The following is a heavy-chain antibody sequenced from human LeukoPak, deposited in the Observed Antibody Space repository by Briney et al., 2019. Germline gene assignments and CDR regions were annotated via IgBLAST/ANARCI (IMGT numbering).Heavy chain of an antibody. CDR3: TRYNNDHFDY. D-gene: IGHD1-14*01. Sequence: GGSLRLSCAGSGFTFDGYGMHWFRQTRGKGLEWVAVIAYDGSRAFYADSVKGRFTISRDNSKNTMSVQMDDLRAEDTAVYYCTRYNNDHFDYWGQGTLVTVSS. J-gene: IGHJ4*02. CDR1: GFTFDGYG. V-gene: IGHV3-33*01. CDR2: IAYDGSRA.